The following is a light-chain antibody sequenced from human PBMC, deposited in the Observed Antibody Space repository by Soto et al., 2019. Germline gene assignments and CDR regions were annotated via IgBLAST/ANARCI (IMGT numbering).Light chain of an antibody. J-gene: IGKJ2*01. V-gene: IGKV3-20*01. CDR1: QSVSSSY. CDR2: GAS. CDR3: QQYGSSPYT. Sequence: EIVLTQSPGTLSLSPGERATLSCRASQSVSSSYLAWYQQKPGQAPRLLIYGASSRATGIPDRFSGSGSGTDFTFTISRLEPEDFEVYYCQQYGSSPYTFGQGTKLEIK.